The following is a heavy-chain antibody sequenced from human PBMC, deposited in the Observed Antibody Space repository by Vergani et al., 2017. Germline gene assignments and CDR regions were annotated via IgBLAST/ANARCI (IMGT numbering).Heavy chain of an antibody. J-gene: IGHJ4*02. Sequence: VQLVESGGGLVQPGGSLRLSCAASGFTVSSNYMSWIRQAPGKGLEWVSYISSSGSTIYYADSVKGRFTISRDNAKNSLYLQMNSLRAEDTAVYYCARDLTYYYDSSGYSNYWGQGTLVTVSS. CDR3: ARDLTYYYDSSGYSNY. CDR2: ISSSGSTI. D-gene: IGHD3-22*01. CDR1: GFTVSSNY. V-gene: IGHV3-11*01.